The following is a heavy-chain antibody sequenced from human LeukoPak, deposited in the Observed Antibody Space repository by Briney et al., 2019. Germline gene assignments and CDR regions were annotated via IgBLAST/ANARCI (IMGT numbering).Heavy chain of an antibody. CDR2: IYYTGST. Sequence: PSETLSLTCTVSAGSITNYYWSWIRQPPGKGLEWIGYIYYTGSTNYNPSLKSRVSISVDTSKNQFSLKLSSVTAADTAVYYCARASHYDFWSGYLDYWGQGTLVTVSS. CDR3: ARASHYDFWSGYLDY. CDR1: AGSITNYY. D-gene: IGHD3-3*01. J-gene: IGHJ4*02. V-gene: IGHV4-59*01.